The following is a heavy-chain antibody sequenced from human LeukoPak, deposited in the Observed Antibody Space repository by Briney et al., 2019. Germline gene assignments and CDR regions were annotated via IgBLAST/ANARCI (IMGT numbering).Heavy chain of an antibody. CDR2: ISAYNGNT. Sequence: GASVKVSCKASGYTFTSYAINWVRQAPGQGLEWMGWISAYNGNTNYAQKLQGRVTMTTDTSTSTAYMELRSLRSDDTAVYYCARDDRQAGSDPWGQGTLVTVSS. CDR1: GYTFTSYA. J-gene: IGHJ5*02. V-gene: IGHV1-18*01. CDR3: ARDDRQAGSDP.